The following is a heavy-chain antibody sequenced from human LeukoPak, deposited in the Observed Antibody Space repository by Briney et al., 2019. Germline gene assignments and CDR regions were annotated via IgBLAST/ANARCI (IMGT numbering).Heavy chain of an antibody. Sequence: GGSLRLSCAASGFTFSSYGMHWFRQAPGTGLEWVAIIWYDGSNKYYADSVKGRFTISRDNSKNTLYLQMNSLRAEDTAVYYCAKTDTAMEFDYWGQGTLVTVSS. CDR2: IWYDGSNK. CDR3: AKTDTAMEFDY. V-gene: IGHV3-30*02. J-gene: IGHJ4*02. D-gene: IGHD5-18*01. CDR1: GFTFSSYG.